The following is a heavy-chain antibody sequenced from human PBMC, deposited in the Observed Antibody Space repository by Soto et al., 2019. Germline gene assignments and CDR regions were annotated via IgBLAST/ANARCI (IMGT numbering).Heavy chain of an antibody. CDR1: GFTFSSYG. J-gene: IGHJ4*02. Sequence: PGGSLRLSCAASGFTFSSYGMHWVRQAPGKGLEWVAVIWYDGSNKYYADSVKGRFTISRDNSKNTLYLQMNSLRAEDTAVYYCARDLWWELPAFDYWGQGTLVTVS. CDR2: IWYDGSNK. CDR3: ARDLWWELPAFDY. D-gene: IGHD1-26*01. V-gene: IGHV3-33*01.